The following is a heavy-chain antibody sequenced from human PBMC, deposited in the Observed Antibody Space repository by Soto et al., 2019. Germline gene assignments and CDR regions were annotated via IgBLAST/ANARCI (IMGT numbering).Heavy chain of an antibody. CDR3: AKASGSSGYILSDY. J-gene: IGHJ4*02. CDR1: GFPFSSYA. D-gene: IGHD3-22*01. V-gene: IGHV3-23*01. Sequence: GGSLRLSCAASGFPFSSYAMSWVRQAPGKGLEWVSAISGSGGSTYYADSVKGRFTISRDNSKNTLYLQMNSLRAEDTAVYYCAKASGSSGYILSDYWGQGTLVTVSS. CDR2: ISGSGGST.